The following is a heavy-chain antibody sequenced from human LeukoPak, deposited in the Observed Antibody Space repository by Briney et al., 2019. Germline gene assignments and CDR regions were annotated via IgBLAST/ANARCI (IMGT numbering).Heavy chain of an antibody. CDR1: GGSISSSSYY. D-gene: IGHD2-2*01. CDR2: IYYSGST. V-gene: IGHV4-39*01. CDR3: AILGYQLLRGEREYGMDV. Sequence: SETLSLTCTVSGGSISSSSYYWGWIRQPPGKGLEWIVSIYYSGSTYYNPSLKSRVTISVDTSKNQFSLKLSSVTAADTAVYYCAILGYQLLRGEREYGMDVWGQGTTVTVSS. J-gene: IGHJ6*02.